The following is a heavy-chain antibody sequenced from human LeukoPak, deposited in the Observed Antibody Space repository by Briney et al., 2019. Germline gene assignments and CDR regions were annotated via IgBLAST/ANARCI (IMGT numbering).Heavy chain of an antibody. CDR3: ARSSYYYDSSGYFDY. CDR1: GGSISSSSYY. V-gene: IGHV4-39*01. D-gene: IGHD3-22*01. CDR2: IYYSGST. J-gene: IGHJ4*02. Sequence: PSETLSLTCTVSGGSISSSSYYWGWIRQPPGKGLEWVGSIYYSGSTYYNPSLKSRVTISVDTSKNQSSLKLSSVTAADTAVYYCARSSYYYDSSGYFDYWGQGTLVTVSS.